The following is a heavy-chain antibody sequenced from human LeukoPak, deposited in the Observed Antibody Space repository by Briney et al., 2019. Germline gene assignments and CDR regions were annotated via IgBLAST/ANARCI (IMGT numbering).Heavy chain of an antibody. CDR3: ARFAVYVDV. CDR1: GGSISSYY. V-gene: IGHV4-4*09. Sequence: SETLSLTCTVSGGSISSYYWSWIRQPPGKGLEWIGYIYTSGSTNYNPSLKSRVTISVDTSKNQFSLKLSSVTAADTAVYYCARFAVYVDVWGKGTTVTVSS. D-gene: IGHD3-16*01. J-gene: IGHJ6*04. CDR2: IYTSGST.